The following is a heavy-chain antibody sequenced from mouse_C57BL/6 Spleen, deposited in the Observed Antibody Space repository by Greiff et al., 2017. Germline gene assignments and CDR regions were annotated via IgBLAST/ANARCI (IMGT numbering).Heavy chain of an antibody. Sequence: EVQLKQSGAELVRPGASVKLSCTASGFNIKDYYMHWVKQRPEQGLEWIGRIDPEDGDTEYAPKFQGKATMTADTSSNTAYLQLSSLTSEDTAVYYCTTGDVLAWFAYWGQGTLVTVSA. V-gene: IGHV14-1*01. J-gene: IGHJ3*01. CDR1: GFNIKDYY. CDR3: TTGDVLAWFAY. CDR2: IDPEDGDT.